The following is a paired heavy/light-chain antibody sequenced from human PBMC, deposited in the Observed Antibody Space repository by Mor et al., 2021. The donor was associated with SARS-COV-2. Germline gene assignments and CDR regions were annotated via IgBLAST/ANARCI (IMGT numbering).Heavy chain of an antibody. CDR1: GFTFSSYA. Sequence: EVQLLESGGGLVQPGGSLRLSCAASGFTFSSYAMSWVRQAPGKGLEWVSAISGSGGSTYYADSVKGRFTISRDNSKNTLYLQMNSLRAEDTAVYYCAKDSRIQLWLGVENDAFDIWGQGTMVTVSS. J-gene: IGHJ3*02. CDR3: AKDSRIQLWLGVENDAFDI. V-gene: IGHV3-23*01. D-gene: IGHD5-18*01. CDR2: ISGSGGST.
Light chain of an antibody. CDR1: QSVSSY. J-gene: IGKJ3*01. Sequence: EIVLTQSPATLSLSPGERATLSCRASQSVSSYLAWYQQKPGQAPRLLIYDASNRATGIPARFSGSGSGTDFTLTISSLEPEDFAVYYCQQRSNWPLGGTFGPGTKVDIK. CDR2: DAS. CDR3: QQRSNWPLGGT. V-gene: IGKV3-11*01.